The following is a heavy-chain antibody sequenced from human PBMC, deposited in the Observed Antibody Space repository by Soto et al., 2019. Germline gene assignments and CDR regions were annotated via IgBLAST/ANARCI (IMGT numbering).Heavy chain of an antibody. CDR1: GDSVSSNSVV. CDR2: TYYRSRWHY. V-gene: IGHV6-1*01. D-gene: IGHD6-13*01. Sequence: SQTLSLTCAISGDSVSSNSVVWNWIRQSPSRGLEWLGRTYYRSRWHYEYAESVKSRIIINPDTSKNQLSLQLNSVTPEDTGVYYCARLEGNSWIDYWGQGTLVTVSS. CDR3: ARLEGNSWIDY. J-gene: IGHJ4*02.